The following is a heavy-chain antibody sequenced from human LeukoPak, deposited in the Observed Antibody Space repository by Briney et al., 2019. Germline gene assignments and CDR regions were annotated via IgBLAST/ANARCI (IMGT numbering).Heavy chain of an antibody. CDR2: IKQDGSEI. CDR1: GFTFSSYA. V-gene: IGHV3-7*01. J-gene: IGHJ4*02. D-gene: IGHD2-2*02. Sequence: GGSLRLSCAASGFTFSSYAMSWVRQAPGKGLEGVANIKQDGSEIYYVDSVKGRFTISRDNAKNSLYLQMNSLRAEDTAVYYCARYCSSTSCYMPNDYWGQGTLVTVSS. CDR3: ARYCSSTSCYMPNDY.